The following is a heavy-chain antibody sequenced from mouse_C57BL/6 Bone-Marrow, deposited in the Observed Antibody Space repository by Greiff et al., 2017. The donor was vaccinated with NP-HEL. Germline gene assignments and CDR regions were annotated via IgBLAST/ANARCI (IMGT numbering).Heavy chain of an antibody. CDR2: FHPYNDDT. V-gene: IGHV1-47*01. Sequence: QVQLQQSGAELVKPGASVKMSCKASGYTFTTYPIEWMKQSHGECLVWIGNFHPYNDDTKYIEKFKGKATLTVEKSSSTVYLYLSQLTSDDSSDYYCARRSNFDYAMDCWGRGTSVTVSS. J-gene: IGHJ4*01. CDR1: GYTFTTYP. D-gene: IGHD1-1*01. CDR3: ARRSNFDYAMDC.